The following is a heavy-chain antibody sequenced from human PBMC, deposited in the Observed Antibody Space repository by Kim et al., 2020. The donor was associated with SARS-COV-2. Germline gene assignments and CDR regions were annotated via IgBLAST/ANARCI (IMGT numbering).Heavy chain of an antibody. Sequence: SETLSLTCTVSGGSISSSSYYWGWIRQPPGKGLEWIGSIYYSGSTYYNLSLKSRVTISVDTSKNQFSLKLSSVTAADTAVYYCARQALITMVRGVITYPLPNWFDPWGQGTLVTVSS. CDR1: GGSISSSSYY. CDR2: IYYSGST. CDR3: ARQALITMVRGVITYPLPNWFDP. V-gene: IGHV4-39*01. D-gene: IGHD3-10*01. J-gene: IGHJ5*02.